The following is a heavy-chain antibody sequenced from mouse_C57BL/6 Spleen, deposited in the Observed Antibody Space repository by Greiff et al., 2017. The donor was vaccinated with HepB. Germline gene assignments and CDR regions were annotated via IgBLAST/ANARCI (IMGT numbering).Heavy chain of an antibody. D-gene: IGHD1-1*01. V-gene: IGHV1-80*01. Sequence: QVQLQQSGAELVKPGASVKISCKASGYAFSSYWMNWVKQRPGKGLEWIGQIYPGDGDTNYNGKFKGKATLTADKSSSTAYMQLSSLISEDSAVYFCARYYYGSSYYFDYWGQGTTLTVSS. CDR3: ARYYYGSSYYFDY. CDR1: GYAFSSYW. J-gene: IGHJ2*01. CDR2: IYPGDGDT.